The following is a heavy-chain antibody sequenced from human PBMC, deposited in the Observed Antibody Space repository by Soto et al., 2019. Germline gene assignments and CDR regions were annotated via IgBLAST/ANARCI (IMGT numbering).Heavy chain of an antibody. CDR2: IFHSGSI. D-gene: IGHD2-21*02. Sequence: QVLLQESGPGLVRPSQTLSLTCAVPSGSITSGGFYWHWVRQRPGEGLEWIGYIFHSGSIYYNPSRRTRVSMSVDTSSARFSLIVSSVTAAYTAVYLGARGGTGDSWFDTWGQGTLVTVSS. CDR1: SGSITSGGFY. CDR3: ARGGTGDSWFDT. V-gene: IGHV4-31*02. J-gene: IGHJ5*02.